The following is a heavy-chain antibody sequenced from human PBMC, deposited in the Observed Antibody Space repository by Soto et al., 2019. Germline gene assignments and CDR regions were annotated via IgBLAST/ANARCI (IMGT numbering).Heavy chain of an antibody. J-gene: IGHJ6*03. CDR1: GGSFSGYY. Sequence: SETLSLTCAVYGGSFSGYYWSWIRQPPGKGLEWIGEINHSGSTNYNPSLKSRVTISVDTSKNQFSLKLSSVTAADTAVYYCARGPGSSGWYSYYYYYMDVWGKGTTVTVSS. V-gene: IGHV4-34*01. D-gene: IGHD6-19*01. CDR3: ARGPGSSGWYSYYYYYMDV. CDR2: INHSGST.